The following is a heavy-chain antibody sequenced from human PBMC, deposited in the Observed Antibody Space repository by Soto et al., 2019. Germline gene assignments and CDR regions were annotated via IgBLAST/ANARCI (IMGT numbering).Heavy chain of an antibody. J-gene: IGHJ3*02. CDR2: ISAYKGNT. CDR1: GYTFSSYG. V-gene: IGHV1-18*01. CDR3: ARMTVYGDPDAFDI. Sequence: QVKLVQSGAEVKKPGASVKVSCKASGYTFSSYGITWVRQAPGQGLEWMGWISAYKGNTNYAQNLQGRVTMTTDTATNTGYLELRSLRSDDTAVYYCARMTVYGDPDAFDIWGQGTIVTVSS. D-gene: IGHD2-21*02.